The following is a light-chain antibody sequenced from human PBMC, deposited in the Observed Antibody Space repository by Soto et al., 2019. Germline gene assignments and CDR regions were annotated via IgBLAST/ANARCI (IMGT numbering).Light chain of an antibody. CDR1: QDIRTS. Sequence: DIQMTQSPSSLSASVGARVSITCQASQDIRTSLSWFQQKPGRAPKLLIYGASNLETGVPSRFRGSGSGTDFTFTIISLQPEDIATYYCQHYHNLPPFTFGPGTTVDIK. J-gene: IGKJ3*01. CDR2: GAS. CDR3: QHYHNLPPFT. V-gene: IGKV1-33*01.